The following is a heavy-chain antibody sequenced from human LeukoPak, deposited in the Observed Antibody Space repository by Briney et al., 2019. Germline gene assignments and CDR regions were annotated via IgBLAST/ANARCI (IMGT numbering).Heavy chain of an antibody. CDR1: GFTFSSYA. CDR2: ISGSGGST. D-gene: IGHD5-18*01. V-gene: IGHV3-23*01. J-gene: IGHJ4*02. Sequence: PGGSLRLSCAASGFTFSSYAMSWVRQAPGKGLEWVSAISGSGGSTYYADSVKGRFTISRDNSKNTLYLQMNSLRAEDAAVYYCAKDRGGYSYGQYYFDYWGQGTLVTVSS. CDR3: AKDRGGYSYGQYYFDY.